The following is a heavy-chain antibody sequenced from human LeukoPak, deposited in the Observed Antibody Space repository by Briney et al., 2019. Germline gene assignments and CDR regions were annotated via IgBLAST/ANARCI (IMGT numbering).Heavy chain of an antibody. J-gene: IGHJ4*02. CDR2: LYYSGST. D-gene: IGHD6-13*01. CDR3: TTGNSIAAGAN. V-gene: IGHV4-39*07. Sequence: SETLSLTCSVSGGSSSSSNDYWGWVRQPPGKGLEWIGSLYYSGSTYNNPSLKSRVTISVDTSKKQSSLKVSSVTAADTAVYYCTTGNSIAAGANWGPGTLVTVSS. CDR1: GGSSSSSNDY.